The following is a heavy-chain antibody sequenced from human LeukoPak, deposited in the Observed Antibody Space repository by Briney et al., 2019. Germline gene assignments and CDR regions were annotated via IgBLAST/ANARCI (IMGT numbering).Heavy chain of an antibody. CDR1: GFTFSSYA. V-gene: IGHV3-23*01. D-gene: IGHD3-10*01. CDR3: AKLAPVTMVRGVIIWFDY. J-gene: IGHJ4*02. Sequence: GGSLGLSCAASGFTFSSYAMSWVRQAPGKGLEWVSAISGSGGSTYYADSVKGRFTISRDNSKNTLYLQMNSLRAEDTAVYYCAKLAPVTMVRGVIIWFDYWGQGTLVTVSS. CDR2: ISGSGGST.